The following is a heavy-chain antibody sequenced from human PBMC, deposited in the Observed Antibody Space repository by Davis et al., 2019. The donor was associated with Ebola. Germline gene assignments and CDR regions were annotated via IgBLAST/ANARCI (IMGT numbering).Heavy chain of an antibody. J-gene: IGHJ4*02. D-gene: IGHD1-26*01. CDR3: VRGRGGAGSSFYSDY. Sequence: GGSLRLSCAASGFTFSSYTMNWVRQAPGEGPEWVSSISSASSYIYYADSVRGRFTISRDNAKTSLYLQMNSLRVEDTAVYYCVRGRGGAGSSFYSDYWGQGTLVTVSS. V-gene: IGHV3-21*01. CDR1: GFTFSSYT. CDR2: ISSASSYI.